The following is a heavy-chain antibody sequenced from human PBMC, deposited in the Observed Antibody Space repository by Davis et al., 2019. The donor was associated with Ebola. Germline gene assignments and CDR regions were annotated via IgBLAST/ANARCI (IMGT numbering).Heavy chain of an antibody. Sequence: SETLSLTCTVSGASISDSNYFWAWIRQPPGKGLEWIGSVFYSGTPYYNPFLKSRVTMSVDTSKNQFSVRLTSRTAADTAFYYCAREETRGSIAGWFDPWGQGTLVTVSS. CDR2: VFYSGTP. CDR3: AREETRGSIAGWFDP. V-gene: IGHV4-39*02. CDR1: GASISDSNYF. D-gene: IGHD2-21*01. J-gene: IGHJ5*02.